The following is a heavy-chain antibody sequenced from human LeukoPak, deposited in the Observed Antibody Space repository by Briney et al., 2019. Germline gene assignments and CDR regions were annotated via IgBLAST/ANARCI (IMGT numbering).Heavy chain of an antibody. CDR2: INHSGST. Sequence: SETLSLTCAVYGGSFSGYYWSWIRQPPGKGLEWIGEINHSGSTNYNPSLKSRVTISVDTSKNQFSLKLSSVTAADTAVYYCARELVDYNFWSGYYPKYYFDYWGQGTLVTVSS. J-gene: IGHJ4*02. V-gene: IGHV4-34*01. CDR3: ARELVDYNFWSGYYPKYYFDY. CDR1: GGSFSGYY. D-gene: IGHD3-3*01.